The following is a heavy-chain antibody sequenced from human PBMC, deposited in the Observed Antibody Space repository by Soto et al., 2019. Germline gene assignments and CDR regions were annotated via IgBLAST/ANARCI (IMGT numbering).Heavy chain of an antibody. V-gene: IGHV5-51*01. Sequence: PGESLKISCEAFGYRFTTYWVAWLRQVPGKGLEWMGIFHPGDSGAAYSPSFEGQVTISVDKSVNTAYLHLSSLKASDTAIYYCARHAAISHWSHFDYWGQGTPVTVSS. J-gene: IGHJ4*02. CDR3: ARHAAISHWSHFDY. CDR2: FHPGDSGA. CDR1: GYRFTTYW. D-gene: IGHD2-8*02.